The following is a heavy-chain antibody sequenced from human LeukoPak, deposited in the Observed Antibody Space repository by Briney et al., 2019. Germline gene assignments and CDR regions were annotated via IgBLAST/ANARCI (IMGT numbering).Heavy chain of an antibody. CDR1: GFTFSSYW. V-gene: IGHV3-74*01. J-gene: IGHJ4*02. D-gene: IGHD3-10*01. CDR3: AGVLGYYYYDF. CDR2: INSDGSST. Sequence: GGSLRLSCAASGFTFSSYWMHWVRQAPGKGLVWVSRINSDGSSTTYADSVKGRFTISRDNAKNTLYLQMKSLRAEDTAVYYCAGVLGYYYYDFWGQGTLVTVSS.